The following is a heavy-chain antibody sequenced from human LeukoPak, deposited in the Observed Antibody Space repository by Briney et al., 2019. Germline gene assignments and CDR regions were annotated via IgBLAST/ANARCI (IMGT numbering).Heavy chain of an antibody. CDR2: ISSSGSPV. V-gene: IGHV3-48*03. CDR1: GFTFDDYA. Sequence: GRSLRLSCAASGFTFDDYAMNWARQAPGKGLEWVSYISSSGSPVYYPDSVKGRFSISRDNAENSLYLQMNSLRVEDTAVYYCAAKEGTRSDFDYWGQGILVTVSS. J-gene: IGHJ4*02. CDR3: AAKEGTRSDFDY. D-gene: IGHD1-14*01.